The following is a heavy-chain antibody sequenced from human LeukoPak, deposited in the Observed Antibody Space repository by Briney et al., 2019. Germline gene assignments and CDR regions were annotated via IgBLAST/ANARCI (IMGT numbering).Heavy chain of an antibody. CDR1: GGSISSYY. CDR3: ARHKPTGSYPLEL. Sequence: SETLSLTCTVSGGSISSYYWSWIRQPPGKGLEWIGYIYYSGSTNYNPSLKSRVTISVDTSKNQFSLKLSSVTAADTAVYYCARHKPTGSYPLELWGQGTLVTVPS. D-gene: IGHD3-10*01. V-gene: IGHV4-59*01. J-gene: IGHJ4*02. CDR2: IYYSGST.